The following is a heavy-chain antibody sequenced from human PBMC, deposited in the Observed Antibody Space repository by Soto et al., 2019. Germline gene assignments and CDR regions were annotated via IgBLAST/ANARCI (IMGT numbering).Heavy chain of an antibody. CDR3: AKDYTMDV. CDR1: GFTFSSYG. J-gene: IGHJ6*03. CDR2: ISYDGSNK. Sequence: QVQLVESGGGVVQPGRSLRLSCAASGFTFSSYGMHWVRQAPGKGLEWVAVISYDGSNKYYADSVKGRFTISRDNSKNTLYLQMNSLRAEDTAVYYCAKDYTMDVWGKGTTVTVSS. V-gene: IGHV3-30*18.